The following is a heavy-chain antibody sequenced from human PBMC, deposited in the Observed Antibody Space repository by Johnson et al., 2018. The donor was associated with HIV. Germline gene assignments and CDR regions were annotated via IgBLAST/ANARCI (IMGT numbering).Heavy chain of an antibody. V-gene: IGHV3-53*01. CDR1: EFTVSSNY. CDR3: ARTSSGSRNALDI. Sequence: VQLVESGGGLIQPGGSLRLSCAASEFTVSSNYMSWVRQAPGKGLEWVSIIYDGDATYYSDSVKGRFTISRYNANNSLHLQMNRLRAEDTAVYYCARTSSGSRNALDIWGLGTMVTVSS. D-gene: IGHD3-10*01. CDR2: IYDGDAT. J-gene: IGHJ3*02.